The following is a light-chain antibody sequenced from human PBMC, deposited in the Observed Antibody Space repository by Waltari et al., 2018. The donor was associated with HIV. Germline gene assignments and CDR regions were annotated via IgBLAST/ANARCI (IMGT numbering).Light chain of an antibody. J-gene: IGKJ4*01. CDR2: AAS. CDR1: QSISTY. CDR3: QQNYITPLT. V-gene: IGKV1-39*01. Sequence: DIQMTQSPSSLSASVGDRVTITCRASQSISTYLNWYQQKPGKAPKPLIYAASKLQSGGPSRFSGSGSGTDFTLTISSLQPEDSATYYCQQNYITPLTFGGGAKVEIK.